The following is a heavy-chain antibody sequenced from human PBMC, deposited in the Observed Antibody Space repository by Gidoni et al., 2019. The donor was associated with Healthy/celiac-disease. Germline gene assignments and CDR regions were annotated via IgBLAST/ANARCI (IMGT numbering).Heavy chain of an antibody. V-gene: IGHV3-53*01. J-gene: IGHJ6*02. D-gene: IGHD6-13*01. CDR1: GFTVSSNY. CDR2: IYSGGST. CDR3: ARDQGPSIAAARSLYYGMDV. Sequence: EVQLVESGGGLIQPGGSLRLSCAASGFTVSSNYMSWVRQAPGKGLEWVSVIYSGGSTYYADSVKGRFTISRDNSKNTLYLQMNSLRAEDTAVYYCARDQGPSIAAARSLYYGMDVWGQGTTVTVSS.